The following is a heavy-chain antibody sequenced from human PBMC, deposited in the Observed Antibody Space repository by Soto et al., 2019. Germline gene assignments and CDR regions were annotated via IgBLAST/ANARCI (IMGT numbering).Heavy chain of an antibody. CDR3: ARDVGGYCISTSCYTFYYYYGMDV. Sequence: GSLRLSCAASGFTFSSYSMNWVRQAPGKGLEWVSYISSSSTIYYADSVKGRFTISRDNAKNSLYLQMNSLRDEDTAVYYCARDVGGYCISTSCYTFYYYYGMDVWGQGTTVTVSS. D-gene: IGHD2-2*02. CDR2: ISSSSTI. J-gene: IGHJ6*02. CDR1: GFTFSSYS. V-gene: IGHV3-48*02.